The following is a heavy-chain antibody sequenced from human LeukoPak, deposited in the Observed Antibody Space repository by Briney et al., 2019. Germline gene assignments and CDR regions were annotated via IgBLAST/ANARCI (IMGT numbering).Heavy chain of an antibody. CDR3: ARWDSSGYHKYYFDY. D-gene: IGHD3-22*01. CDR2: IYSGGST. J-gene: IGHJ4*02. Sequence: GGSLRLSCAASGFTVSSNYMNWVRQAPGKGLEWVSIIYSGGSTYYADSVKGRFTISRDNSKNTLYLQMNSLTAEDTAVYYCARWDSSGYHKYYFDYWGQGTLVSVSS. CDR1: GFTVSSNY. V-gene: IGHV3-53*01.